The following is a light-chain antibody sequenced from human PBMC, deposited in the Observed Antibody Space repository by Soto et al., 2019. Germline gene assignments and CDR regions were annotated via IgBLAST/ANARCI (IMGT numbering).Light chain of an antibody. CDR2: EIS. CDR3: QQRSNSIT. J-gene: IGKJ5*01. Sequence: IVMTQSPATLSFSTWLRSTVCFRASQSVNSDLAWFQQKPGQAPRLLIYEISNRATGIPARFSGSGSGTDFTLTISSLEPEDFAVYYCQQRSNSITFGQGTRLEI. CDR1: QSVNSD. V-gene: IGKV3-11*01.